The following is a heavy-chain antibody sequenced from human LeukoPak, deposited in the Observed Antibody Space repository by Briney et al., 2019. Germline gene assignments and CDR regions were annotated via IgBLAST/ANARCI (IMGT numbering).Heavy chain of an antibody. V-gene: IGHV3-15*01. D-gene: IGHD4-23*01. Sequence: GGSLRLSCAASGLTFSKAWMSWVRQAPGKGLEWVGRIRSKTDGGTIEYAAPVKGRFTISRDDAENTVFLQMNSLKTEDTAVYYCITNGGNSWRGYWGQGTLVTVSS. CDR2: IRSKTDGGTI. CDR3: ITNGGNSWRGY. J-gene: IGHJ4*02. CDR1: GLTFSKAW.